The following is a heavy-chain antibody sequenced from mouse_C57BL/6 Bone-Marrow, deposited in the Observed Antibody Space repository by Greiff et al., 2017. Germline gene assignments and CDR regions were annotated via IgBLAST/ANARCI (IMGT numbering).Heavy chain of an antibody. Sequence: EVQLVESGGDLVKPGGSLKLSCAASGFTFSSYGMSWVRQTPDKRLEWVATISSGGSYTYYPDNVKGRFTISRANDKNTLYLQMSSLKSEDTAMFYCARQAEAMDYWGQGTSVTVSS. V-gene: IGHV5-6*01. CDR2: ISSGGSYT. CDR3: ARQAEAMDY. CDR1: GFTFSSYG. J-gene: IGHJ4*01.